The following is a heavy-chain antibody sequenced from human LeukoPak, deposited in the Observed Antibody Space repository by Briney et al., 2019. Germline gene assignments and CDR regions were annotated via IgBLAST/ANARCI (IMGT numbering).Heavy chain of an antibody. CDR2: MYNRGNT. CDR3: AARPTVTTGFAY. CDR1: GGSISSGGYY. J-gene: IGHJ4*02. Sequence: SETLSLTCTVSGGSISSGGYYWSWIRQHPGKGLECIGYMYNRGNTIYNPSLKSRVTISVDTSKNQFSLKLTSVTAADMALYYCAARPTVTTGFAYWGQGTLVTVSS. V-gene: IGHV4-31*03. D-gene: IGHD4-17*01.